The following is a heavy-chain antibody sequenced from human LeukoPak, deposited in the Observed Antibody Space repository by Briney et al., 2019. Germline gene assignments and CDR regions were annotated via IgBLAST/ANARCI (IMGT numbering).Heavy chain of an antibody. D-gene: IGHD6-6*01. CDR1: GGSISSYY. V-gene: IGHV4-59*01. CDR3: ARGRAIAARDY. J-gene: IGHJ4*02. Sequence: PSETLSLTCTVSGGSISSYYWSWIRQPPGKGLEWIGYIYYSGSTSYSPSLKSRVTISVDTSKNQFSLKLTSVTAADTAFYYCARGRAIAARDYWGQGTLVTVSS. CDR2: IYYSGST.